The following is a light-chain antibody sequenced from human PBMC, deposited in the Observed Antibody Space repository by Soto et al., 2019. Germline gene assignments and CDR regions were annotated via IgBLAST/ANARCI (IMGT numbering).Light chain of an antibody. CDR3: AAWDDSLNGWV. CDR1: SSNIGSNT. CDR2: SNT. V-gene: IGLV1-44*01. Sequence: QSVLTQPPSASGTPGQRVTISCSGSSSNIGSNTVNWYQQLPGTAPKLLIYSNTQRPSGVPDRFSGSKSGTSASLAISRLQSEDEAHYYCAAWDDSLNGWVFGGGTKLTVL. J-gene: IGLJ3*02.